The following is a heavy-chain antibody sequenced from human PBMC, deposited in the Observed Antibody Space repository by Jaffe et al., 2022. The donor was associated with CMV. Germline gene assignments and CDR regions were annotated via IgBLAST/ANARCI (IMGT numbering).Heavy chain of an antibody. Sequence: QVQLQQWGAGLLKPSETLSLTCAVYGGSFSGYYWSWIRQPPGKGLEWIGEINHSGSTNYNPSLKSRVTISVDTSKNQFSLKLSSVTAADTAVYYCARGLRIAAAGTRATGYWGQGTLVTVSS. CDR3: ARGLRIAAAGTRATGY. J-gene: IGHJ4*02. CDR1: GGSFSGYY. V-gene: IGHV4-34*01. D-gene: IGHD6-13*01. CDR2: INHSGST.